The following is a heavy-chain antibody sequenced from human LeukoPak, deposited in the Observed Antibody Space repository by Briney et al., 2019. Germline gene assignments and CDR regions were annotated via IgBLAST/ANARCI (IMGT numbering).Heavy chain of an antibody. J-gene: IGHJ4*02. D-gene: IGHD6-19*01. V-gene: IGHV4-59*01. CDR2: IYYSGST. CDR1: GGSISSYY. Sequence: KPSETLSLTCTVSGGSISSYYWSWIRQPPGKGLEWIGYIYYSGSTNYNPSLKSRVTISVDTSKNQFSLKLSSVTAADTAVYYCAGAVAGLDYWGQGTLVTVSS. CDR3: AGAVAGLDY.